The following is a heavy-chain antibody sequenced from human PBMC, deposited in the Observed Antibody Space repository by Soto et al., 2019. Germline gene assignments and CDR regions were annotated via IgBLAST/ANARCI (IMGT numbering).Heavy chain of an antibody. CDR3: ARKFPDAYNREFDY. CDR2: INTGSSSI. V-gene: IGHV3-48*02. Sequence: EVQLVESGGGLVQPGGSLRLSCAASGFTFSSYSMNWVRQAPGKGLAWVSFINTGSSSIYYADSVKGRFTVSRDNAKYSLLLQMNSLRDEDTAVYYCARKFPDAYNREFDYWGQGTLVTVSS. J-gene: IGHJ4*02. CDR1: GFTFSSYS. D-gene: IGHD1-1*01.